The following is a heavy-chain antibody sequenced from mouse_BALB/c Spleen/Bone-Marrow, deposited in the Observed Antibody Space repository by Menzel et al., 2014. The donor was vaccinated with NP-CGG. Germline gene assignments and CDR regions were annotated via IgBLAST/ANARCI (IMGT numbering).Heavy chain of an antibody. Sequence: VQLQQSGPGLVKPGASVRISCKASGYTFTSYYIHWVKQRPGQGLEWIGWIYPGNVNTKYNEKFKGKATLTADKSSSTAYMQLSSLTSEDSAVYFCARLGRDYAMDYWGQGTSVTVSS. CDR1: GYTFTSYY. CDR3: ARLGRDYAMDY. CDR2: IYPGNVNT. V-gene: IGHV1S56*01. J-gene: IGHJ4*01. D-gene: IGHD4-1*01.